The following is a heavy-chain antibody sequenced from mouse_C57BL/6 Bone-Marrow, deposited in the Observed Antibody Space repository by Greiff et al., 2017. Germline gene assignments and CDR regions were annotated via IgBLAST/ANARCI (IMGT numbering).Heavy chain of an antibody. J-gene: IGHJ4*01. D-gene: IGHD1-1*01. CDR1: GFTFSDYY. V-gene: IGHV5-16*01. CDR3: ARGGYYGSSYDAMDY. CDR2: INYDGSST. Sequence: EVQLQQSEGGLVQPGSSMKLSCTASGFTFSDYYMAWVRQVPEKGLEWVANINYDGSSTYYLDSLKSRFIISRDNAKNILYLQMSSLKSEDTATYYCARGGYYGSSYDAMDYWGQGTSVTVSS.